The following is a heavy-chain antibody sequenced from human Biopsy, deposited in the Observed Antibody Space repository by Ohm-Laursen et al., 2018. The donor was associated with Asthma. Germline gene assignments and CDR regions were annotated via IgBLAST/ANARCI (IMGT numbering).Heavy chain of an antibody. Sequence: SLRLSCSASGFAVSRDHMFWVRQAPGKGLEWVSVIYSGGASHTADSVRGRFTISRDYSKNTLYLQMHSLRAEDTAVYYCARGDSSNWSHYYFDYWGQGTLVTVSS. CDR2: IYSGGAS. J-gene: IGHJ4*02. D-gene: IGHD3-22*01. CDR1: GFAVSRDH. V-gene: IGHV3-53*01. CDR3: ARGDSSNWSHYYFDY.